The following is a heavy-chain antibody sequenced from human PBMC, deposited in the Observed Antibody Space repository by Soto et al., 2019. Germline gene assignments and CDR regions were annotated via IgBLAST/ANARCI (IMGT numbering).Heavy chain of an antibody. CDR3: ARGNILTGYTGIHYGMDV. CDR1: GGTFSSYA. V-gene: IGHV1-69*12. D-gene: IGHD3-9*01. CDR2: IIPIFGTA. J-gene: IGHJ6*02. Sequence: QVQLVQSGAEVKKPGSSVKVSCKASGGTFSSYAISWVRQAPGQGLEWMGGIIPIFGTANYAQKFQGRVTITADESTSTAYRELSSLRSEDTAVYYCARGNILTGYTGIHYGMDVWGQGTTVTVSS.